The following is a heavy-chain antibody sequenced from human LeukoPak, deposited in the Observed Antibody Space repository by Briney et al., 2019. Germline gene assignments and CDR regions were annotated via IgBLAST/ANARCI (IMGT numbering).Heavy chain of an antibody. V-gene: IGHV1-2*02. CDR2: INPNSGGT. J-gene: IGHJ4*02. D-gene: IGHD2-15*01. CDR1: GYTFTGYY. Sequence: ASVKVSCKASGYTFTGYYMHRVRQAPGQGLEWMGWINPNSGGTNYAQKFQGRVTMTRDTSISTAYMELSRLRSDDTAVYYCARAPGYCSGGSCYSANFDYWGQGTLVTVSS. CDR3: ARAPGYCSGGSCYSANFDY.